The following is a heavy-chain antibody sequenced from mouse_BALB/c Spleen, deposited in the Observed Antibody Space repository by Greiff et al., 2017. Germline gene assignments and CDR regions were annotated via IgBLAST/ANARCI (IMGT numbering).Heavy chain of an antibody. J-gene: IGHJ2*01. CDR3: ARHSYYGNYGDCFDY. D-gene: IGHD2-10*01. V-gene: IGHV5-6*01. CDR2: ISSGGSYT. Sequence: EVQGVESGGDLVKPGGSLKLSCAASGFTFSSYGMSWVRQTPDKRLEWVATISSGGSYTYYPDSVKGRFTISRDNAKNTLYLQMSSLKSEDTAMYYCARHSYYGNYGDCFDYWGQGTTLTVSS. CDR1: GFTFSSYG.